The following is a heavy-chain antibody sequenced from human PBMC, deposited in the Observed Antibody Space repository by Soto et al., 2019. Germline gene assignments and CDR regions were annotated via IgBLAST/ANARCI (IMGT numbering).Heavy chain of an antibody. CDR1: GFTFSSYS. J-gene: IGHJ6*03. CDR2: ISSSSSTI. V-gene: IGHV3-48*01. D-gene: IGHD3-9*01. Sequence: GGSLRLSCAASGFTFSSYSMNWVRQAPGKGLEWVSYISSSSSTIYYADSVKGRFTISRDNAKNSLYLQMNSLRAEDTAVYYCARGYYDILTGYANVGYYYMDVWGKGTTVTVSS. CDR3: ARGYYDILTGYANVGYYYMDV.